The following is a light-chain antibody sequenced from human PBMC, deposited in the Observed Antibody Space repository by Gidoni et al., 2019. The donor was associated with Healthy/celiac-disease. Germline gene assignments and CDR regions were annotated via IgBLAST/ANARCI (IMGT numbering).Light chain of an antibody. CDR2: AAS. V-gene: IGKV1-39*01. CDR3: QQSYSTPRT. CDR1: QSISSY. J-gene: IGKJ4*01. Sequence: GDRVTITCRASQSISSYLNWYQQKPGKAPKLLIYAASSLQSGVPSRFSGSGSGTDFTLTISSLQPEDFATYYCQQSYSTPRTFGGGTQVEIK.